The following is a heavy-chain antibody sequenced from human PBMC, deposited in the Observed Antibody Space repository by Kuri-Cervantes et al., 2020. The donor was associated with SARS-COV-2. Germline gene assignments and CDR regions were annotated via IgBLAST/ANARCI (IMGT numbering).Heavy chain of an antibody. Sequence: GGSLRLSCAASGFTFSSYAMHWVRQAPGKGLEWVAVISYDGSNKYYADSVKGRFTISRDNSKNTLYLQMNSLRAEDTAVYYCAKDSGYYYDSSVPDAFDIWGQGTMVTVSS. V-gene: IGHV3-30*04. CDR3: AKDSGYYYDSSVPDAFDI. CDR2: ISYDGSNK. CDR1: GFTFSSYA. D-gene: IGHD3-22*01. J-gene: IGHJ3*02.